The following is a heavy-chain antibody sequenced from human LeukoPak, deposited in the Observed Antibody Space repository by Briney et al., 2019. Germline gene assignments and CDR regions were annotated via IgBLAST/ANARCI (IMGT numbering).Heavy chain of an antibody. D-gene: IGHD3-10*01. Sequence: GGSLRLSCAASGFTFSSYDMHWVRQVTGKGLEWVSAIDNGGDTYYPGSVKGRFTISRENAKKSLYLQMNSLRAGDTAVYYCVRDTHYYGSGSPAFDIWGQGTMVTVSS. CDR1: GFTFSSYD. CDR3: VRDTHYYGSGSPAFDI. V-gene: IGHV3-13*01. J-gene: IGHJ3*02. CDR2: IDNGGDT.